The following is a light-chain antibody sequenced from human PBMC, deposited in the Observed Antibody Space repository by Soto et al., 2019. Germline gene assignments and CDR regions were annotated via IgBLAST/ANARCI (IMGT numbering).Light chain of an antibody. Sequence: QSARTQPASVSGSPGQSITISCTGTSSDVGSYNLVSWYQQHPGKAPKLMIYEGSKRPSGVSNRFSGSKSGNTASLTISGLQAEDEADYYCCSYAGSPWVFGGGTQLTVL. CDR3: CSYAGSPWV. J-gene: IGLJ3*02. CDR2: EGS. CDR1: SSDVGSYNL. V-gene: IGLV2-23*01.